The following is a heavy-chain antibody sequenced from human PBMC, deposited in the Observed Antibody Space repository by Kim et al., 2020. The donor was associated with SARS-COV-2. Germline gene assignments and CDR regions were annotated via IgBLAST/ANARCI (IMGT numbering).Heavy chain of an antibody. CDR2: ISGSGDNT. Sequence: GGSLRLSCAASGFTLSTYAMNWVRQAPGKGLEWVSAISGSGDNTYYTDSVKGRFTISRDSSKNTLYLQMNNLRADDTAIYFCAKNPGGSSYNPSNYWGQGTLVTVSS. CDR1: GFTLSTYA. CDR3: AKNPGGSSYNPSNY. J-gene: IGHJ4*02. D-gene: IGHD2-15*01. V-gene: IGHV3-23*01.